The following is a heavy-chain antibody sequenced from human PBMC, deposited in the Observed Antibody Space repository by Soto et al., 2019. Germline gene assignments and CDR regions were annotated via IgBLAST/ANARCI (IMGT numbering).Heavy chain of an antibody. Sequence: GGSLRLSCAASGFTFSSYGMHWVRQAPGKGLEWVAVIWYDGSNKYYADSVKGRFTISRDNSKNTLYLQMNSLRAEDTAVYYCARLEGSYYGYFDYWGQGTLVTVSS. CDR2: IWYDGSNK. CDR1: GFTFSSYG. V-gene: IGHV3-33*01. D-gene: IGHD1-26*01. CDR3: ARLEGSYYGYFDY. J-gene: IGHJ4*02.